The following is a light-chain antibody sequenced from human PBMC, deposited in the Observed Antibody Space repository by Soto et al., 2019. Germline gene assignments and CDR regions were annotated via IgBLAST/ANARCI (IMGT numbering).Light chain of an antibody. CDR3: QQYGTSPPEYT. CDR1: QSVSASF. CDR2: GAS. V-gene: IGKV3-20*01. Sequence: EIVLTQSPGTLSLSPGERATLSCRASQSVSASFLAWYQQKPGQAPRLLIYGASSWATGIPDRFSGGGSETDFTLTISRLEPEDFAVYYCQQYGTSPPEYTFGQGTKLEIK. J-gene: IGKJ2*01.